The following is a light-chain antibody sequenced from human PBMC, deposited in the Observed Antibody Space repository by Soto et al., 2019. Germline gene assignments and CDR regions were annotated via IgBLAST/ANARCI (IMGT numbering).Light chain of an antibody. Sequence: QSVLTQSASVSGSPGQSITISCTGTSSDVGGYNFVSWYQQHPGKAPKIMIFEVTNRHSGVSHRFSGSKSGNTASLTISGLQFEDEADYYCSSYTSIGTVVFGGGTKLTVL. CDR2: EVT. CDR1: SSDVGGYNF. J-gene: IGLJ2*01. CDR3: SSYTSIGTVV. V-gene: IGLV2-14*01.